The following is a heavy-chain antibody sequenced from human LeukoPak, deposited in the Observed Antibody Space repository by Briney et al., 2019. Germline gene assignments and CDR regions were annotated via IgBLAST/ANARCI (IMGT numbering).Heavy chain of an antibody. CDR2: ISYDGSNK. V-gene: IGHV3-30-3*01. J-gene: IGHJ6*02. CDR1: GFTFSSYA. CDR3: ARISMPYYYYGRDV. Sequence: PGGSLRLSCAASGFTFSSYAMHWVSQAPGKGLEWVAVISYDGSNKYYADSVKGRFTISRDNSKDTLYLQMNSLRAEDTAGYYWARISMPYYYYGRDVWGQGTTVSVCS. D-gene: IGHD2-2*01.